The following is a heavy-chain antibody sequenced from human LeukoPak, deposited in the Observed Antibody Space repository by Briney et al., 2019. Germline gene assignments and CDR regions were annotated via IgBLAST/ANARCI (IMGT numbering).Heavy chain of an antibody. CDR1: GFTFSSYW. CDR2: IKQEGSEK. D-gene: IGHD2-15*01. CDR3: ARDFEDSDYYYYYMDV. V-gene: IGHV3-7*01. J-gene: IGHJ6*03. Sequence: GGSLRLSCAASGFTFSSYWMSWVRQAPGQGLEWLANIKQEGSEKYYVDSVKGRFTISRHNAKNSLYLQMNSLRAEDTAVYYCARDFEDSDYYYYYMDVWGKGTTVTVSS.